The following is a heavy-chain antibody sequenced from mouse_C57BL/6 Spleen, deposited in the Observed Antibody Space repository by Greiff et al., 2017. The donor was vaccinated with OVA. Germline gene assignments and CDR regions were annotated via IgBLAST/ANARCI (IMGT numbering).Heavy chain of an antibody. D-gene: IGHD2-5*01. CDR3: AREDYSNSGGAMDY. J-gene: IGHJ4*01. CDR1: GYTFTSYD. V-gene: IGHV1-85*01. CDR2: IYPRDGST. Sequence: QVHVKQSGPELVKPGASVKLSCKASGYTFTSYDINWVKQRPGQGLEWIGWIYPRDGSTKYNEKFKGKATLTVDTSSSTAYMELHSLTSEDSAVYFCAREDYSNSGGAMDYWGQGTSVTVSS.